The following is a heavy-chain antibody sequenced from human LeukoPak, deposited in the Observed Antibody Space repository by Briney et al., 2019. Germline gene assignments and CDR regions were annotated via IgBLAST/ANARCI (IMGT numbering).Heavy chain of an antibody. D-gene: IGHD5-12*01. CDR3: ARALKKRGYSGYDPRSGIAVAGITYYMDV. Sequence: GGSLRLSCAASGFTFSSYAMSWVRQAPGKGLEWVSAISGSGGSTYYADSVKGRFTISRDNAKNSLYLQMNSLRAEDTAVYYCARALKKRGYSGYDPRSGIAVAGITYYMDVWGKGTTVTVSS. CDR2: ISGSGGST. CDR1: GFTFSSYA. V-gene: IGHV3-23*01. J-gene: IGHJ6*03.